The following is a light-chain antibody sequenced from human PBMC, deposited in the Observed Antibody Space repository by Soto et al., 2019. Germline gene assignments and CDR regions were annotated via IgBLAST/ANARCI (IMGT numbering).Light chain of an antibody. Sequence: EIVLTQSPGTLSLSPGERATVSCRASQSVGNTYLAWYQQKPGQAPRLLIYDTSSRAIGIPDRFSGSGSGTDFTLTISRLEPEDFAVYYCQPYGDSPWTFGQGTKVDIK. CDR2: DTS. CDR3: QPYGDSPWT. J-gene: IGKJ1*01. CDR1: QSVGNTY. V-gene: IGKV3-20*01.